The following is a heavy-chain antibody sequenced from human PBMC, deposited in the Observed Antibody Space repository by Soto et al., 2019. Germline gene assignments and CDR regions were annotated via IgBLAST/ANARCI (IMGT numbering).Heavy chain of an antibody. CDR1: GYRFTDYY. CDR3: ARPEGNWYKYCQH. V-gene: IGHV5-51*01. D-gene: IGHD6-13*01. J-gene: IGHJ1*01. Sequence: GESLKISCKASGYRFTDYYIAWVRQMPGKGLEWMGVIYPGDSDARYSPSFQGQVTISADKSITTTYLQWSSLKASDTAIYYCARPEGNWYKYCQHGGHGTLVTVSS. CDR2: IYPGDSDA.